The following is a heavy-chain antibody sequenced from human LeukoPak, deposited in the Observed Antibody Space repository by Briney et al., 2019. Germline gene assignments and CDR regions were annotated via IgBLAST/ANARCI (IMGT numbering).Heavy chain of an antibody. CDR2: INPSGGST. CDR1: GYTFTSYY. D-gene: IGHD2-2*01. CDR3: ARDRYRYCSSTSCSNNWFDP. Sequence: ASVKVSCKASGYTFTSYYMHWVRQAPGQGLEWMGIINPSGGSTSYAQKFQGRVTMTRDTSTSTVYMELSSLRSDDTAVYYCARDRYRYCSSTSCSNNWFDPWGQGTLVTVSS. V-gene: IGHV1-46*01. J-gene: IGHJ5*02.